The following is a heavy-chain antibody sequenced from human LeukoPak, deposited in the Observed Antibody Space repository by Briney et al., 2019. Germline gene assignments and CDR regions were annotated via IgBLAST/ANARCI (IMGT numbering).Heavy chain of an antibody. D-gene: IGHD3-22*01. CDR1: GFTFSSYW. Sequence: GGSLRLSCAASGFTFSSYWMSWVRQAPGKGLEWVANIKQDGSEKYYVDSVKGRATISRDNSKNVLYLQVNSLRAEDTAVFYCANYYYDKSGYKNWGQGTLVTVSS. CDR3: ANYYYDKSGYKN. J-gene: IGHJ4*02. CDR2: IKQDGSEK. V-gene: IGHV3-7*03.